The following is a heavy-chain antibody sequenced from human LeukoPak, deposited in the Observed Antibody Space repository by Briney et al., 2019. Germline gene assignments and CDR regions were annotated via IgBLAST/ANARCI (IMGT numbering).Heavy chain of an antibody. CDR1: GSSISSSSYY. J-gene: IGHJ5*02. CDR3: ARDSVPAAIPSSWFDP. Sequence: KPSETLSLTCTVSGSSISSSSYYWGWIRQPPGKGLEWIGSIYYSGNTYYNPSLKSRVTMSVDTSKNQLSLKLSSVTAAGTAVYYCARDSVPAAIPSSWFDPWGQGTLVTVSS. CDR2: IYYSGNT. D-gene: IGHD2-2*01. V-gene: IGHV4-39*07.